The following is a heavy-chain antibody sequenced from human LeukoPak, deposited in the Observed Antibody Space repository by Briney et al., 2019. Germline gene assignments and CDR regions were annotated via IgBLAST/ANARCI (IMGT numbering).Heavy chain of an antibody. V-gene: IGHV3-30-3*01. J-gene: IGHJ3*02. Sequence: PGGSLRLSCAASGFTFSSYAMHWVRQAPGKGLEWVAVIPYDGSNKYYADSVKGRFTISRDNSKNTLYLQMNSLRAEDTAVYYCARDRGSGSYDYDAFDIWGQGTMVTVSS. CDR2: IPYDGSNK. D-gene: IGHD3-10*01. CDR1: GFTFSSYA. CDR3: ARDRGSGSYDYDAFDI.